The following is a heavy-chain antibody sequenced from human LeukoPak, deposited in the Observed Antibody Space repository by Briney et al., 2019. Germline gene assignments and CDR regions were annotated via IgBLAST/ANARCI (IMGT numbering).Heavy chain of an antibody. CDR1: GYTFTGYY. D-gene: IGHD6-13*01. V-gene: IGHV1-2*02. J-gene: IGHJ5*02. CDR2: INPNSGRT. Sequence: ASVKVSCKASGYTFTGYYMNWVRQAPGQGLEWMGWINPNSGRTSYARNFQGRAIMTRDPSINTAYMELSGLTSNDTAVYYCARTREYSSSWYFPPFDPWGQGTLVTISS. CDR3: ARTREYSSSWYFPPFDP.